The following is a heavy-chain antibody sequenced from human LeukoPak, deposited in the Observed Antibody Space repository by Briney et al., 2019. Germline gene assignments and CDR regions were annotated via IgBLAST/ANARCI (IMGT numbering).Heavy chain of an antibody. CDR3: ARDPLLGYCSSTSCPFDY. Sequence: PGRSLRLSCAASGFTFSSYAMHWVRLAPGKGLEWVAVISYDGSNKYYADSVKGRFTISRDNSKNTLYLQMNSLRAEDTAVYYCARDPLLGYCSSTSCPFDYWGQGTLVTVSS. CDR2: ISYDGSNK. D-gene: IGHD2-2*01. V-gene: IGHV3-30-3*01. J-gene: IGHJ4*02. CDR1: GFTFSSYA.